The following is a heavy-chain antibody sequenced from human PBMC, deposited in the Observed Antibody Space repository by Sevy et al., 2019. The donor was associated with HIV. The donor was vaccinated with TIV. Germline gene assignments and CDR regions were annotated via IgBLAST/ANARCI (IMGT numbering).Heavy chain of an antibody. V-gene: IGHV3-23*01. CDR2: LSGSGART. CDR3: AKDFYDSSGYYPMEAFDI. J-gene: IGHJ3*02. D-gene: IGHD3-22*01. CDR1: GFTFTTYA. Sequence: GGSLRLSCAASGFTFTTYAMGWVRQAPGKGLKWVSTLSGSGARTYYADSVKGRFTISRDNSKNTLFLQMDSLRAEDTAVYYCAKDFYDSSGYYPMEAFDIWGQGTMVTVSS.